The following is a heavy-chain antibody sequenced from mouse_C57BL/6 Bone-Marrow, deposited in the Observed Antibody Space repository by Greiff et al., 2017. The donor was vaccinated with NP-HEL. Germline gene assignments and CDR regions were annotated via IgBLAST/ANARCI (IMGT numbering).Heavy chain of an antibody. J-gene: IGHJ4*01. Sequence: VKLQQSGAELVRPGASVTLSCKASGYTFTDYEMHWVKQTPVHGLEWIGAIDPETGGTAYNQKFKGKAILTADKSSSTAYMELRSLTSEDSAVYYCTRYEGLFSNYAMDYWGQGTSVTVSS. CDR3: TRYEGLFSNYAMDY. CDR1: GYTFTDYE. CDR2: IDPETGGT. D-gene: IGHD1-1*01. V-gene: IGHV1-15*01.